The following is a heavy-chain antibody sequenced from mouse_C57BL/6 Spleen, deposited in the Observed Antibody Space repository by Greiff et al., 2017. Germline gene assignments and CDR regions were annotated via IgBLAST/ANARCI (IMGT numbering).Heavy chain of an antibody. D-gene: IGHD2-4*01. Sequence: QVQLKESGPELVKPGASVKISCKASGYAFSSSWMNWVKQRPGKGLEWIGRIYPGDGDTNYNGKFKGKATLTADKSSSTAYMQLSSLTSEDSAVYFCARWDDYGYAMDYWGQGTSVTVSS. J-gene: IGHJ4*01. CDR3: ARWDDYGYAMDY. CDR2: IYPGDGDT. V-gene: IGHV1-82*01. CDR1: GYAFSSSW.